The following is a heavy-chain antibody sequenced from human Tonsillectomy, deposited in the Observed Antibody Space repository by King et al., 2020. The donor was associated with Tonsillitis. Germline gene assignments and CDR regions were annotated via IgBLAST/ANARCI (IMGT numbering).Heavy chain of an antibody. CDR1: GFTFSSYS. Sequence: VQLVESGGGLVQPGGSLRLSCAASGFTFSSYSMNWVRQAPGKGLEWVSYISSSSTIYYADSVKGRFTISRDNAKNSLYLQMNSLRAEDTAVYYCARDLWDIQHYFDYWGQGTLVTVSS. CDR2: ISSSSTI. J-gene: IGHJ4*02. V-gene: IGHV3-48*01. CDR3: ARDLWDIQHYFDY. D-gene: IGHD5-18*01.